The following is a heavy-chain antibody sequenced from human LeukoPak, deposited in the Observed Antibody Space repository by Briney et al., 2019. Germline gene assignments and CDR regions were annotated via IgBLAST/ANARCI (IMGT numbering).Heavy chain of an antibody. D-gene: IGHD3-10*01. V-gene: IGHV3-48*02. J-gene: IGHJ4*02. CDR2: ISSSSTI. Sequence: GGSLRLSCAASGFTFSSYSMNWVRQAPGKGLEWVSYISSSSTIYYADSVKGRFTISRDNAKNSLYLQMNSLRDEDTAVYYCARGRVRGKVDYWGQGTLVTVSS. CDR1: GFTFSSYS. CDR3: ARGRVRGKVDY.